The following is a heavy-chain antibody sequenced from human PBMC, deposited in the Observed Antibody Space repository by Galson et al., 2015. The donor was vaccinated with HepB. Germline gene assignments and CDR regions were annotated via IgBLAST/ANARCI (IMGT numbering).Heavy chain of an antibody. J-gene: IGHJ3*02. Sequence: SLRLSCAASGFIFSNYAMSWVRQAPGKGLEWVSAISGSGGTTYYAHSVKGRFTFSRDNSKNTLYLQMNSLTVEDTAVYYCAKFPQISGDSSVWLWAFDIWGQGTMVTVSS. CDR3: AKFPQISGDSSVWLWAFDI. V-gene: IGHV3-23*01. CDR1: GFIFSNYA. CDR2: ISGSGGTT. D-gene: IGHD6-19*01.